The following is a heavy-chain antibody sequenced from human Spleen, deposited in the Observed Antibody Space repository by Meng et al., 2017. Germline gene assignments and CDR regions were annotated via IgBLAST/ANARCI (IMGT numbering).Heavy chain of an antibody. J-gene: IGHJ4*02. CDR2: INHSGST. CDR1: GGFFSGYY. CDR3: ARGPTTMAHDFDY. D-gene: IGHD4-11*01. V-gene: IGHV4-34*01. Sequence: QLQRWGAGLLQPAVPLSFPGAVYGGFFSGYYGSWIRQPPGKGLEWIGEINHSGSTTYNPSLESRATISVDTSQNNLSLKLSSVTAADSAVYYCARGPTTMAHDFDYWGQGTLVTVSS.